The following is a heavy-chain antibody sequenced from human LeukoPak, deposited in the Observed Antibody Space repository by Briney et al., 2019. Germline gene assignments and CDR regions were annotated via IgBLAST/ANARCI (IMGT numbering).Heavy chain of an antibody. Sequence: GGSLRLSCAASGFTVSSNFMSWVRQAPEKGLEWVSLIYSGGSTYYADSVKGRFTISRDNSKNTLYLQMNSLRAEDTAVYYCAREGSASYYFDYWGQGILVTVSS. CDR1: GFTVSSNF. D-gene: IGHD1-26*01. J-gene: IGHJ4*02. CDR2: IYSGGST. V-gene: IGHV3-53*01. CDR3: AREGSASYYFDY.